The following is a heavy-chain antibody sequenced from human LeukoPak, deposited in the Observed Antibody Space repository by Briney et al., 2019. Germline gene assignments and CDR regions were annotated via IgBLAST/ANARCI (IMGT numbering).Heavy chain of an antibody. CDR3: ARAQGARYDWNYYFDY. J-gene: IGHJ4*02. CDR1: GGTFSSYA. V-gene: IGHV1-69*04. D-gene: IGHD5-12*01. Sequence: SVKVSCKASGGTFSSYAISWVRQAPGQGLEWMGRIIPILGIANYAQKFQGRVTITADKSTSTAYMELSSLRSEDTAVYYCARAQGARYDWNYYFDYWGQGTLVTVSS. CDR2: IIPILGIA.